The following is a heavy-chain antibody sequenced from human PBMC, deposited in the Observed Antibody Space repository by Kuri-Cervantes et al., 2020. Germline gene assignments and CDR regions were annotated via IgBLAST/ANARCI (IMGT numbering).Heavy chain of an antibody. V-gene: IGHV3-33*06. CDR1: GFTFSCYG. CDR3: AKEGDYGDYVDY. Sequence: LKISWAASGFTFSCYGMHWVRQAPGKGLALVAVIWYDGSNKYYADSVKGRFTISRDNSKNTLYLQMNSLRAEDTAVYYCAKEGDYGDYVDYWGQGTLVTVSS. D-gene: IGHD4-17*01. CDR2: IWYDGSNK. J-gene: IGHJ4*02.